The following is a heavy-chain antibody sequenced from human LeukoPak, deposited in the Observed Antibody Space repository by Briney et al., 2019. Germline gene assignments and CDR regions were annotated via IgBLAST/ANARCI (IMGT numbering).Heavy chain of an antibody. CDR3: AKGSRGSYDY. V-gene: IGHV3-23*01. CDR1: GFTFNSYA. D-gene: IGHD1-26*01. Sequence: PGGSLRLSCAASGFTFNSYAMAWVRQAPEKGLDWVSSIIDSGISTYYEDSVKGRFSISRDNSKYTLYLQMNSLRAEDTAVYYCAKGSRGSYDYWGQGTLVTVSS. J-gene: IGHJ4*02. CDR2: IIDSGIST.